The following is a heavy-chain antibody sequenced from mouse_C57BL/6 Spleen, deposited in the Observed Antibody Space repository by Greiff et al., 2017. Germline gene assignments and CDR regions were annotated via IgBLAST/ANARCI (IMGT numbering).Heavy chain of an antibody. CDR2: IYPGDGDT. J-gene: IGHJ4*01. D-gene: IGHD2-4*01. Sequence: QVQLQQSGPELVKPGASVKISCKASGYAFSSSWMNWVKQRPGTGLEWIGRIYPGDGDTNYNGKFKGKATLTADKSSSTAYMQLSSLTSEDSAVYFCATTMRNAMDYWGQGTSVTVAS. CDR3: ATTMRNAMDY. CDR1: GYAFSSSW. V-gene: IGHV1-82*01.